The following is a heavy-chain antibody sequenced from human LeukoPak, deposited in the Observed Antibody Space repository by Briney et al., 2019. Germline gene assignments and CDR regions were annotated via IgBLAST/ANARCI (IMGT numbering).Heavy chain of an antibody. D-gene: IGHD4-23*01. CDR3: ASNDYGGNSGNYYYYMDV. J-gene: IGHJ6*03. CDR1: GGTFSSYA. V-gene: IGHV1-69*05. Sequence: ASVKVSCKASGGTFSSYAISWVRQAPGQGLEWMGGIIPIFGTANHAQKFQGRVTITTDESTSTAYMELSSLRSEDTAVYYCASNDYGGNSGNYYYYMDVWGKGTTVTVSS. CDR2: IIPIFGTA.